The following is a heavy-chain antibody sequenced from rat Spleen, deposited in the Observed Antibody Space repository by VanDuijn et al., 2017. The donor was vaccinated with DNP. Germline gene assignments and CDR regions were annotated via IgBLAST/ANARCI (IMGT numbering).Heavy chain of an antibody. D-gene: IGHD3-1*01. CDR2: VNTGGGIT. CDR1: GFTFSSYD. CDR3: TTRLGAPSDY. J-gene: IGHJ2*01. V-gene: IGHV5S13*01. Sequence: EVQLVESGGGLLQPGRSLKLSCAASGFTFSSYDMAWVRQAPSKGLEWVASVNTGGGITYYRDSVTGRFTISRDNAKNTLYLQMDSLRSEDTATYYCTTRLGAPSDYWGQGVMVTVSS.